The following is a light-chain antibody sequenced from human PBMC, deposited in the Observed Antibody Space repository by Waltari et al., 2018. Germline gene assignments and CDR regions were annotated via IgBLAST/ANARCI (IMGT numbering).Light chain of an antibody. V-gene: IGKV3-20*01. J-gene: IGKJ1*01. CDR2: GTS. Sequence: EIVLTQSPATLSLSAGEKATLSCRASQSVKSNFLAWYQQQPGQAPRLLIYGTSNRATDIPDRFSGSGSETDFTLTISRLEPEDFAIYYCQQYGGSPRGTFGQGTKVEIK. CDR3: QQYGGSPRGT. CDR1: QSVKSNF.